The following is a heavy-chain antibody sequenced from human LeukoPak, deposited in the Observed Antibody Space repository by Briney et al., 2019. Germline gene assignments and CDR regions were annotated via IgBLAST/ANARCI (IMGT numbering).Heavy chain of an antibody. CDR1: GVSISSSRYY. D-gene: IGHD6-19*01. J-gene: IGHJ4*02. CDR3: ARQQQWLVLLYFDY. Sequence: PSETLSLTCTVSGVSISSSRYYWGWIRPPPGKGLEGIGSIYYSGSTYYNPSLKSRITISKDTSTHQFSLKLSSVTAADAAVYYCARQQQWLVLLYFDYWGQGTLVTVSS. V-gene: IGHV4-39*01. CDR2: IYYSGST.